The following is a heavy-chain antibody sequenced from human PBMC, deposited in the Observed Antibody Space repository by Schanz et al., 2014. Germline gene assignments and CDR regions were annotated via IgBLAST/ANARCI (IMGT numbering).Heavy chain of an antibody. CDR2: IWSDGSTK. Sequence: QEQLVESGGGVVQFGRSLRLSCVASGFTFSSYGMHWVRQAPGKGLEWVAVIWSDGSTKYYADSVKGRFTISRDNSKNTLYLQMNSLRADDTAVYFCARAHGNNWYGKGLDYWGQGTQVTVSS. CDR1: GFTFSSYG. CDR3: ARAHGNNWYGKGLDY. J-gene: IGHJ4*02. V-gene: IGHV3-33*01. D-gene: IGHD1-1*01.